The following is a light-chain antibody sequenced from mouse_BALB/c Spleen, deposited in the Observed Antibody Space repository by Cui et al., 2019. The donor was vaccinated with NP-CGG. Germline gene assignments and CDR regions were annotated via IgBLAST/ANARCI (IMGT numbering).Light chain of an antibody. Sequence: QAVVTQDSALTTSPGETVTLTCRSSTGAVTTSNYANWVQERPDHLFTGLIGGTNNRAPGVPARFSGSLIGDKAALIITGAQTEDEAIYFCALWYSNHWVFGGGTKLTVL. CDR2: GTN. J-gene: IGLJ1*01. CDR1: TGAVTTSNY. CDR3: ALWYSNHWV. V-gene: IGLV1*01.